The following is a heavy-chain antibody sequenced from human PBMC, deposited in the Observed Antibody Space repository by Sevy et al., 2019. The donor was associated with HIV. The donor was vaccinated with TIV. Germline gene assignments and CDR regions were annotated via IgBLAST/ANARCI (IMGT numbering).Heavy chain of an antibody. CDR1: GYTFTGYY. Sequence: ASVKVSCKASGYTFTGYYMHWVRQAPGQGLEWMGWINPNSGGTNYAQKFQGRVTMTRDTSISTADMELGRLRSDDTAVYYCERPITPYDSSGYSVYGGQGTLVTVSS. D-gene: IGHD3-22*01. CDR3: ERPITPYDSSGYSVY. CDR2: INPNSGGT. J-gene: IGHJ4*02. V-gene: IGHV1-2*02.